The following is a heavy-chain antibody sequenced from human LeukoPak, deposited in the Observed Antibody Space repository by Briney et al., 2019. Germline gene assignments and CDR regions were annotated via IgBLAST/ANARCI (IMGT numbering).Heavy chain of an antibody. CDR1: GGSISSGDYY. D-gene: IGHD3-10*01. CDR2: IYYSGST. J-gene: IGHJ4*02. CDR3: ASDDGSGRIDC. Sequence: PSQTLSLTCTVSGGSISSGDYYWSCIRPPPGKGLEWIGYIYYSGSTYYNPSLKSRITISVDTSKNQFSLKLSSVTAADTAVYYCASDDGSGRIDCWGQGTLVTVSS. V-gene: IGHV4-30-4*01.